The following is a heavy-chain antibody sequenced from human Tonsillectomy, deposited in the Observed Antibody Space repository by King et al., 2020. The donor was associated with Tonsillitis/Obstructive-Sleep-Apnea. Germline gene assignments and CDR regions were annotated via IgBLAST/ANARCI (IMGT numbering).Heavy chain of an antibody. D-gene: IGHD3-22*01. V-gene: IGHV3-43*02. J-gene: IGHJ4*02. CDR1: GFTFDDYA. CDR3: ARSSGFNPWGDY. Sequence: VQLVESGGGVVQPGGSLRLSCAASGFTFDDYAMHWVRQAPGKGLEWVSLISGDGGSTYYADSVKGRFTISRDNSKSSLYLHMNSLRTEDTALYFCARSSGFNPWGDYWGQGTLVIVSS. CDR2: ISGDGGST.